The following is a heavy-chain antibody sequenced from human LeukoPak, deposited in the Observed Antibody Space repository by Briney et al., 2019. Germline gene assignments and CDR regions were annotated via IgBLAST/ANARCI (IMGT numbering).Heavy chain of an antibody. J-gene: IGHJ4*02. CDR1: GGSFSDYY. Sequence: PSETLSLTWAVYGGSFSDYYMSWIRQAPGKGLEWLAYLSNSGDTRKYADSVTGRFTISRDNAKNSVFLQMNSLRAEDSGVYYCARDVAVAGTTYLPQAHLGTSDQTFDYWGQGTLVTVSS. V-gene: IGHV3-11*01. CDR2: LSNSGDTR. D-gene: IGHD6-19*01. CDR3: ARDVAVAGTTYLPQAHLGTSDQTFDY.